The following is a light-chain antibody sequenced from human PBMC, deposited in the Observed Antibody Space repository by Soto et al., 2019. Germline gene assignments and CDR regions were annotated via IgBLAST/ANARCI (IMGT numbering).Light chain of an antibody. CDR3: QQYVTSQWT. Sequence: EIVLTQSPGTLSLSPGERATLSCRASQTVGGSSLAWFQQKPGQAHRLLIYRASSRATGIPDRFSGSGSGTDFTITISRLEPEDFAVYYCQQYVTSQWTLGQGTKVEIK. J-gene: IGKJ1*01. CDR2: RAS. V-gene: IGKV3-20*01. CDR1: QTVGGSS.